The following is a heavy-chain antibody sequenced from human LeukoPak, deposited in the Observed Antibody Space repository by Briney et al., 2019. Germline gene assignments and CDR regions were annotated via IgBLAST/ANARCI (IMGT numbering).Heavy chain of an antibody. CDR1: GFTFSSYA. D-gene: IGHD1-26*01. J-gene: IGHJ3*02. CDR2: ISNDGSNK. CDR3: AKRVGATFNAFDI. V-gene: IGHV3-30*04. Sequence: PGGSLRLSCAASGFTFSSYAMNWVRQAPGKGLEWVAVISNDGSNKYYADSVKGRFTISRDNSKNTLYLQMNSLRAEDTAVYYCAKRVGATFNAFDIWGQGTMVTVSS.